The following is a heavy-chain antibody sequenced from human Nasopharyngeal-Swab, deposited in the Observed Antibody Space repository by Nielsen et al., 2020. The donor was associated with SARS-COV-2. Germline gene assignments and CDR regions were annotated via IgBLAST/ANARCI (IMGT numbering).Heavy chain of an antibody. Sequence: WIRQPPGKGLEWIGEINHSGSTNYNPSLKSRGTISVDTSKNQFSLKLSSVTAADTAVYYCARYSRSSWSSRRDYWGQGTLVTVSS. D-gene: IGHD6-13*01. V-gene: IGHV4-34*01. CDR3: ARYSRSSWSSRRDY. CDR2: INHSGST. J-gene: IGHJ4*02.